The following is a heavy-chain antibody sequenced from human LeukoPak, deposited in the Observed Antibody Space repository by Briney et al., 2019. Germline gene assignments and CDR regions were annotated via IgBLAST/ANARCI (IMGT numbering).Heavy chain of an antibody. J-gene: IGHJ4*02. CDR3: ARENWVFDY. Sequence: PSETLSLTCVVPGYSISSGYHWGWIRPPPGKGLEWIGSVYRSGTTYYDPSLKSRVTISVDTSKNQISLKVRSVTAADTAMDYCARENWVFDYWGQGILVTVSS. CDR1: GYSISSGYH. CDR2: VYRSGTT. D-gene: IGHD7-27*01. V-gene: IGHV4-38-2*02.